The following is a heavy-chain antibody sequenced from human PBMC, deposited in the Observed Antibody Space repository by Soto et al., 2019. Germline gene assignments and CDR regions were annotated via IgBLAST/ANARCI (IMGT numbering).Heavy chain of an antibody. V-gene: IGHV4-59*13. J-gene: IGHJ4*02. CDR1: GGSMNDNY. CDR2: IHSDGHS. CDR3: TRGGDAYKNGH. Sequence: SETLSLTCTVSGGSMNDNYWSWLRQPPGKGLQWIAWIHSDGHSLSNPSLRSRVTMSVDTSQNQFSLRLTSVNAADTAVYYCTRGGDAYKNGHWGQGTLVTVSS. D-gene: IGHD2-21*01.